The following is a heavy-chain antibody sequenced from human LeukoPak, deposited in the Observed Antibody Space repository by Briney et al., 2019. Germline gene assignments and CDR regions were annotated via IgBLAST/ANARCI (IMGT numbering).Heavy chain of an antibody. V-gene: IGHV3-30-3*01. CDR3: VGPVTDAFDI. CDR2: ISYDGSNK. Sequence: GGSLRLSCAASGFTFSSYAMHWVRQAPGKGLEWVAVISYDGSNKYYADSVKGRFTISRDNSKNTLYLQMNSLRAEDTAVYYCVGPVTDAFDIWGQGTMVTVS. CDR1: GFTFSSYA. J-gene: IGHJ3*02. D-gene: IGHD4-17*01.